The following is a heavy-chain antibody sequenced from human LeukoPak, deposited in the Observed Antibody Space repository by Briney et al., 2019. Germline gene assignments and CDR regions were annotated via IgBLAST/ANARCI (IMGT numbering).Heavy chain of an antibody. CDR2: INSDGSST. CDR1: GFTFSSNW. J-gene: IGHJ3*01. Sequence: GGSLRLSCAGSGFTFSSNWMHWVRQAPGKGLVWVSRINSDGSSTSYADSVKGRFTISRDNAKNSLYLQMNSLRAEDTAVYYCASGGGPLDFWGQGTMVTVSS. CDR3: ASGGGPLDF. V-gene: IGHV3-74*01. D-gene: IGHD2-15*01.